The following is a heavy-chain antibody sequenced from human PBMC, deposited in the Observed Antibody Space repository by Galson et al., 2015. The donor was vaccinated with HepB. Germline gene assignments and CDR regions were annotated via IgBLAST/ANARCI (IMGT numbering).Heavy chain of an antibody. Sequence: ETLSLTCTVSGGSISSYYWSWIRQPPGKGLEWIGYIYYSGSTNYNPSLKSRVTISVDTSKNQFPLKVSSVTAADTAVYYCARASGWLQLRPRYFDYWGQGTLVTVSS. D-gene: IGHD5-24*01. J-gene: IGHJ4*02. CDR2: IYYSGST. CDR3: ARASGWLQLRPRYFDY. CDR1: GGSISSYY. V-gene: IGHV4-59*01.